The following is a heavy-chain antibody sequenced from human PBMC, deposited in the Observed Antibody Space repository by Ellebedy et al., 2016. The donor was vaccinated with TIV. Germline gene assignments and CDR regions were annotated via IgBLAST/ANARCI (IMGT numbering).Heavy chain of an antibody. CDR1: GYTLTELS. D-gene: IGHD2-21*02. V-gene: IGHV1-24*01. CDR2: FDPEDGET. CDR3: ATRNVVTAILHDPAHFDY. J-gene: IGHJ4*02. Sequence: AASVKVSCKVSGYTLTELSMHWVRQAPGKGLEWMGGFDPEDGETIYAQKFQGRVTMTEDTSTDTAYMELSSLRSEDTAVYYCATRNVVTAILHDPAHFDYWGQGTLVTVSS.